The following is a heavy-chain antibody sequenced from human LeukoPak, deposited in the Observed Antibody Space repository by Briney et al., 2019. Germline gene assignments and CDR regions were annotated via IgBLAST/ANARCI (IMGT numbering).Heavy chain of an antibody. CDR3: AREWAHVFDI. J-gene: IGHJ3*02. V-gene: IGHV4-31*03. CDR2: IYYSGSI. D-gene: IGHD1-26*01. CDR1: GGSISSGGYH. Sequence: SETLSLTCTVSGGSISSGGYHWGWIRQHPGKGLEWIGYIYYSGSIYYNPSLKSRVTISIDTSKNQLSLKLSSVTAADTAVYYCAREWAHVFDIWGQGTIVTVSS.